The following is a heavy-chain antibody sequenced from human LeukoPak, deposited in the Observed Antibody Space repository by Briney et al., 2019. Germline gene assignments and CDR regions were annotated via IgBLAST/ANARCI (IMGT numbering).Heavy chain of an antibody. CDR3: ARVSDLGDWYFDL. CDR1: GVSISSYCY. V-gene: IGHV4-4*07. Sequence: SETLSLTCSVTGVSISSYCYWSWIRQPAGKGLEWIVRIYTSGSTKYNPSLKSRVTMSVDTSKNQLSLKLSSVTAADTAVYYCARVSDLGDWYFDLWGRGTLVTVSS. J-gene: IGHJ2*01. CDR2: IYTSGST. D-gene: IGHD1-26*01.